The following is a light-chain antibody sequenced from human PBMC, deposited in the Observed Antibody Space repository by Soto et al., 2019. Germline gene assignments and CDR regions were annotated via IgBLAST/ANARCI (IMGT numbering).Light chain of an antibody. CDR1: QGISSY. V-gene: IGKV1-8*01. CDR3: QQYYSYPIT. Sequence: AIRMTQSPSSLSASTGYRVTITCLASQGISSYLAWYQQKPGKAPKLLIYAASTLQSGVPSRFSGSGSGTDFTLTISCLQSEDFATYYCQQYYSYPITFGQGTRLEIK. CDR2: AAS. J-gene: IGKJ5*01.